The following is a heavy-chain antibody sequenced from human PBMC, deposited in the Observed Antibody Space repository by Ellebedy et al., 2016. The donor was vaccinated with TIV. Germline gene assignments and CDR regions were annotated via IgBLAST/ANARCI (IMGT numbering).Heavy chain of an antibody. J-gene: IGHJ5*02. Sequence: GGSLRLSCAASGFNFSDYYMSWVRQAPGKGLEWVSYISGGSAYANYADSVKGRFTISRDNANNSLYLQMNSLKAEDTAFYYFARQVAFVGATKGRWFDPWGQGTLVTVSS. CDR3: ARQVAFVGATKGRWFDP. D-gene: IGHD1-26*01. V-gene: IGHV3-11*06. CDR2: ISGGSAYA. CDR1: GFNFSDYY.